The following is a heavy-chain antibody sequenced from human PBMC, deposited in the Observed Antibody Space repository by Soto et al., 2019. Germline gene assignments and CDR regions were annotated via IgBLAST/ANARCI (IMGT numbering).Heavy chain of an antibody. Sequence: SETLSLTCTVSGGSISSGGYYWSWIRQHPGKGLEWIGYIYYSGSTYYNPSLKSRVTISVDTSKNQFSLKLSSVTAADTAVYYCARVLDQVWSGYYHFDYWGQGTLVTVSS. CDR2: IYYSGST. CDR3: ARVLDQVWSGYYHFDY. V-gene: IGHV4-31*03. J-gene: IGHJ4*02. D-gene: IGHD3-3*01. CDR1: GGSISSGGYY.